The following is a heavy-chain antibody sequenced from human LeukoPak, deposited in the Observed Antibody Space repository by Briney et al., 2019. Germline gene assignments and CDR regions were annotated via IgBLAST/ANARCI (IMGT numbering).Heavy chain of an antibody. CDR1: GFPFSVFE. CDR3: ALLAVASDFDY. D-gene: IGHD6-19*01. V-gene: IGHV3-48*03. CDR2: IGSSGTTR. J-gene: IGHJ4*02. Sequence: SGGSLRLSCAVSGFPFSVFEMNWLRQAPGKGLEWVSNIGSSGTTRYYADSVKGRFSISRDNAKNSLYLQMNSLRVEDTGVYYCALLAVASDFDYWGQGALVTVSS.